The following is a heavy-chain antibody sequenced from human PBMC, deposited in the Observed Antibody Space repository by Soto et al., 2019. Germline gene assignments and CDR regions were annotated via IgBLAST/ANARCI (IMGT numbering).Heavy chain of an antibody. CDR3: ARIRARFSSSAFDI. Sequence: QVQLQQWGAGLLKPSETLSLTCAVYAGSFTTYSWSWIRQPPGKGLEWIGEINSSGSTNYNPSLKSRLTISVDTSKNQFSLRLTSVTAADTAVYYSARIRARFSSSAFDIWGQGTMVTVSS. CDR2: INSSGST. D-gene: IGHD2-15*01. J-gene: IGHJ3*02. V-gene: IGHV4-34*01. CDR1: AGSFTTYS.